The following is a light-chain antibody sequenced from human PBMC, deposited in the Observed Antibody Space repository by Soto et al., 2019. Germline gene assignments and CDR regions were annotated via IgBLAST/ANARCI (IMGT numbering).Light chain of an antibody. Sequence: EIVMTQSPATLSVSPGERATLSCRASQSVSSNLAWYQQKPGQAPRLLIYGASTRATGIPARFSGSGSGTEFTLTISSLQSEDFAVYGCQQYNNWPPYTFGQGTKLEIK. V-gene: IGKV3-15*01. CDR1: QSVSSN. J-gene: IGKJ2*01. CDR2: GAS. CDR3: QQYNNWPPYT.